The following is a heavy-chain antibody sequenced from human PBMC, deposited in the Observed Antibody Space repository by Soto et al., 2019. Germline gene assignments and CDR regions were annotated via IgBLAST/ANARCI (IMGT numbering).Heavy chain of an antibody. CDR3: GRGRYCSGGTCPPYYGMDV. V-gene: IGHV3-53*04. D-gene: IGHD2-15*01. CDR1: GCNVSVNY. J-gene: IGHJ6*02. CDR2: IYSGGTT. Sequence: TGGSLRLSCAASGCNVSVNYMSWVRQAPGEGLEWVSAIYSGGTTYYADSVKGRLTISRHNSKNTVYLEMNSLRGEDTAVYYCGRGRYCSGGTCPPYYGMDVWGQGTTVTVSS.